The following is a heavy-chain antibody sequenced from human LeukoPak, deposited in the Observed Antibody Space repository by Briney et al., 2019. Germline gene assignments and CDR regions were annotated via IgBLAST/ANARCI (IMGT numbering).Heavy chain of an antibody. CDR3: ARDGI. CDR2: IYYSGST. D-gene: IGHD1-14*01. Sequence: SETLSLTGTVSGGSISSSSYYWGWIRQPPGKGLEWIGSIYYSGSTYYNPSLKSRVTISVDTSKNQFSLKLSSVTAADTAVYYCARDGIWGQGTLVTVSS. J-gene: IGHJ4*02. V-gene: IGHV4-39*07. CDR1: GGSISSSSYY.